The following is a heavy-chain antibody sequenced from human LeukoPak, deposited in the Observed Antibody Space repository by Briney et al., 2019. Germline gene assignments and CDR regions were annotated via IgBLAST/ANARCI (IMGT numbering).Heavy chain of an antibody. D-gene: IGHD6-19*01. CDR1: GFSVSSFD. V-gene: IGHV3-23*01. CDR3: AQGYSSGWYRY. CDR2: ISADGETP. J-gene: IGHJ4*02. Sequence: GGSLRLSCAVSGFSVSSFDMSWVRQAPGKGLEWISAISADGETPYYADSVKGRFIISRDNSKNTLYLQLSSLRAEDTAVYYCAQGYSSGWYRYWGQGSLVSVSS.